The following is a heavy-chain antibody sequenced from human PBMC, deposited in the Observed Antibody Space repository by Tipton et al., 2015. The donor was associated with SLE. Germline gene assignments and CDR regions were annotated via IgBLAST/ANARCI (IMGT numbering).Heavy chain of an antibody. D-gene: IGHD1-26*01. CDR3: VRERNAWDLAFDL. V-gene: IGHV3-48*01. J-gene: IGHJ3*01. CDR2: ITSTGTI. Sequence: SLRLSCAASGLTFRSNGLSWVRQGPGKGPEWISYITSTGTIYYADSVEGRFTISRDNAENSLYLQMNSLRAEDTAVYYCVRERNAWDLAFDLWGQGTTVTVSS. CDR1: GLTFRSNG.